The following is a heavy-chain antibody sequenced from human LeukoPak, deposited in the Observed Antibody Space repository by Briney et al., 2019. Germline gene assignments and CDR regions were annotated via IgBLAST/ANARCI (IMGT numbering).Heavy chain of an antibody. CDR2: ISSSGSPI. V-gene: IGHV3-48*01. Sequence: GGSLRLSCAASGFTFSSYSMNWVRQAPGKGLEWVSYISSSGSPIYYADSVKGRFTISRDNAKNSLYLQMNSLRAEDTAVYYCAGSWSPYDAFDIWGQGTMVSVSS. CDR1: GFTFSSYS. CDR3: AGSWSPYDAFDI. J-gene: IGHJ3*02. D-gene: IGHD6-13*01.